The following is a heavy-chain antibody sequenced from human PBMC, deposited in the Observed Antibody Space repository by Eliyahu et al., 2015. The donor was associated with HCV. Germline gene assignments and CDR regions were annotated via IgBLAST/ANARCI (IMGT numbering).Heavy chain of an antibody. J-gene: IGHJ4*02. D-gene: IGHD3-10*01. CDR3: AKGGGDYYDSGSHLDY. V-gene: IGHV3-9*01. CDR2: ISWNXGSL. Sequence: EVQLVESGGGLVQPGRSLRLSCSASGFTFXDXAMQXVRQXPGKGLEWVSGISWNXGSLGYAASXKGRFTISRXNAKNSLYLQMNSLRTEDTALYYCAKGGGDYYDSGSHLDYWGQGTLLTVSS. CDR1: GFTFXDXA.